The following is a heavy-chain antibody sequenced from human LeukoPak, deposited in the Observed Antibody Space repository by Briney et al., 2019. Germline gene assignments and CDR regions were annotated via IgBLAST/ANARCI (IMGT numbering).Heavy chain of an antibody. V-gene: IGHV3-21*01. Sequence: GGSLRLSCAASGFTFSSYSMKWLRQAPGKGLEWVSSISSSSSYIYYADSVKGRFTISRDNAKNSLYLQMNSLRAEDTAVYYCARRQGYCSGGSCFSLDYWGQGTLVTVSS. CDR2: ISSSSSYI. D-gene: IGHD2-15*01. CDR3: ARRQGYCSGGSCFSLDY. CDR1: GFTFSSYS. J-gene: IGHJ4*02.